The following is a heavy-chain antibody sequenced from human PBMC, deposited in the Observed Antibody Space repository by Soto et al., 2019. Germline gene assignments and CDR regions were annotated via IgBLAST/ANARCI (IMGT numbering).Heavy chain of an antibody. CDR2: IKSKTDGGTA. D-gene: IGHD1-26*01. CDR1: RFSFTNAW. CDR3: STDIGIYGLDI. Sequence: EVQLMESGGGFVQPGGSLRLSCVASRFSFTNAWMSWVRQAPGKGPEWVGRIKSKTDGGTADYAAPVKGRFTISRDDSQNTLSLHMDSLTTADTALYHCSTDIGIYGLDIWGQGTTVTVSS. V-gene: IGHV3-15*01. J-gene: IGHJ6*02.